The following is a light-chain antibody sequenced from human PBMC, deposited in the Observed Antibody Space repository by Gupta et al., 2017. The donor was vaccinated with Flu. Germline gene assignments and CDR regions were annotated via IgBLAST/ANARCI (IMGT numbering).Light chain of an antibody. CDR3: QQGDYTPQT. CDR1: RRVNNF. V-gene: IGKV1-39*01. J-gene: IGKJ4*02. Sequence: PTSLSASVGDRGTSTCRVSRRVNNFLNWYQQKPGKAPELLIFAASTLQGGVPSRFSGSGSGTDFTLTIDRLQRADFATYYCQQGDYTPQTFGRGTTVEIK. CDR2: AAS.